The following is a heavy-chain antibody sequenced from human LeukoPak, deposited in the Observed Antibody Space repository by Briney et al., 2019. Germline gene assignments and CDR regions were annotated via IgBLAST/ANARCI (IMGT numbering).Heavy chain of an antibody. D-gene: IGHD3-22*01. Sequence: ASVKVSCKASGYTFTSYYMHWVRQAPGQGLEWMGWINPNSGGTNYAQKFQGRVTMTRDTSISTAYMELSRLRSDDTAVYYCARARTSGYSKPPDYWGQGTLVTVSS. CDR3: ARARTSGYSKPPDY. CDR2: INPNSGGT. J-gene: IGHJ4*02. CDR1: GYTFTSYY. V-gene: IGHV1-2*02.